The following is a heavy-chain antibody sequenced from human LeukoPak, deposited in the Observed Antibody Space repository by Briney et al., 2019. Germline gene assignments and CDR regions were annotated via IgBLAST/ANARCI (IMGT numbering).Heavy chain of an antibody. CDR2: IDPSGGST. V-gene: IGHV1-46*01. D-gene: IGHD3-16*01. CDR1: GYIYTSYY. J-gene: IGHJ6*03. Sequence: GASVTVSCKASGYIYTSYYLHWVRHAPGQGLEWMGVIDPSGGSTSYSQKFQGRVTMTRDTSTGTVYMELSSLRSEDTAVYYCARDQGFRGLYYFMDVWGKGTTVTVSS. CDR3: ARDQGFRGLYYFMDV.